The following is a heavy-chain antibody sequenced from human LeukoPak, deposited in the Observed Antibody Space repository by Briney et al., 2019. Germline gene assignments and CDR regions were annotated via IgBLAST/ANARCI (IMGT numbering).Heavy chain of an antibody. CDR3: ARQGGNQLAWYNWFDP. CDR2: IYYSGTN. J-gene: IGHJ5*02. Sequence: PSETLSLTCTVSGDSVSSSSYYWGWIRQSPGKGLEWIGSIYYSGTNYYNPSLKSRVTISVDTTKNQFSLKLSSVTAADTAVYYCARQGGNQLAWYNWFDPWGQGTLVTVSS. D-gene: IGHD2-2*01. CDR1: GDSVSSSSYY. V-gene: IGHV4-39*01.